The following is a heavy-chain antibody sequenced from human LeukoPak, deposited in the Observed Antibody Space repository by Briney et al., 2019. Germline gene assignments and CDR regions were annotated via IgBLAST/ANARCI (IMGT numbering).Heavy chain of an antibody. V-gene: IGHV4-59*11. D-gene: IGHD3-22*01. CDR3: ARGGYDSRYYFDV. CDR2: IHYSGST. CDR1: GGSISSHY. Sequence: SETLSLTCTVSGGSISSHYWSWIRQAPGKGLEWIAHIHYSGSTNYNPSLKRRVTISLDTSKHHFSLKLSSVTAADTAVYSCARGGYDSRYYFDVWGQGTLVTVSS. J-gene: IGHJ4*02.